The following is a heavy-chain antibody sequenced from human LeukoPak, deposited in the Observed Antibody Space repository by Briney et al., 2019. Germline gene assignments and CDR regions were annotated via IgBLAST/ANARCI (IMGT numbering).Heavy chain of an antibody. D-gene: IGHD4-17*01. CDR1: GGTFSNYA. CDR2: IIPIFGTT. J-gene: IGHJ3*02. Sequence: SVKVSCKASGGTFSNYALSWVRQSPGQGLEWMGGIIPIFGTTNYAQKFQGRVTITTDESTGTAYMELISLRSEDTAIYYCARDRATTVTKSFAFDIWGQGTMVTVSS. V-gene: IGHV1-69*05. CDR3: ARDRATTVTKSFAFDI.